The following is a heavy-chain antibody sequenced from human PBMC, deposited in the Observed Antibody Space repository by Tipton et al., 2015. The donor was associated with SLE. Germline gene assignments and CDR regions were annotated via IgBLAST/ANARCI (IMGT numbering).Heavy chain of an antibody. Sequence: TLSLTCTVSGGSISSHYWSWIRQPPGKGLEWIGSIYYSGSTYYNPSLKSRVTISVDTSKNQFSLKLSSVTAADTAVYYCAAAAGPYFDYWGQGTLVTVSS. D-gene: IGHD6-13*01. CDR3: AAAAGPYFDY. J-gene: IGHJ4*02. CDR1: GGSISSHY. CDR2: IYYSGST. V-gene: IGHV4-59*04.